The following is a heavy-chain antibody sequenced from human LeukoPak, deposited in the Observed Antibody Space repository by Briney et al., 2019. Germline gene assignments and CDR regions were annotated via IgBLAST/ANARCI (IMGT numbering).Heavy chain of an antibody. D-gene: IGHD2-2*01. Sequence: GGSLRLSCAASGFTFSSYAMSWVRQAPGKGLEWVSAISGSGGSTYYADSVKGRFTISRDNSKNTLYLQMNSLRAEDTAVYYCARGWDRGYCSSTSCYLEGDYWGQGTLVTVSS. CDR1: GFTFSSYA. CDR3: ARGWDRGYCSSTSCYLEGDY. CDR2: ISGSGGST. V-gene: IGHV3-23*01. J-gene: IGHJ4*02.